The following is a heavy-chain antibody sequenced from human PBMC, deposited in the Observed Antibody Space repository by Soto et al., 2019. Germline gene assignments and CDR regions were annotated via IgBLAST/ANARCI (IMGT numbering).Heavy chain of an antibody. CDR1: GYSISSSYY. V-gene: IGHV4-61*01. Sequence: SETLSLTCAVSGYSISSSYYWSCIRQPPGKGLEWIGYIYYSGSTNYNPSLKSRVTISVDTSKNQFSLKLSSVTAADTAVYYCARVLQDYDFWSGYLQEWGQGTLVTVSS. J-gene: IGHJ4*02. D-gene: IGHD3-3*01. CDR3: ARVLQDYDFWSGYLQE. CDR2: IYYSGST.